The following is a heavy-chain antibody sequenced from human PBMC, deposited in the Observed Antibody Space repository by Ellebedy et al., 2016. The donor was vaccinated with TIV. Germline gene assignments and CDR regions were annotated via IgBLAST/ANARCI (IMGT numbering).Heavy chain of an antibody. V-gene: IGHV1-3*01. J-gene: IGHJ4*02. CDR1: GYTFTNYA. Sequence: AASVKVSCKASGYTFTNYAIHWVRQAPGQRPEWMGRINAGNGYTVYSQTFQDRVTFTRDTSASTAYMELSSLRSEDTAVYYCARDVRDGSGSYYPSDYFDYWGQGTLVTVSS. D-gene: IGHD1-26*01. CDR2: INAGNGYT. CDR3: ARDVRDGSGSYYPSDYFDY.